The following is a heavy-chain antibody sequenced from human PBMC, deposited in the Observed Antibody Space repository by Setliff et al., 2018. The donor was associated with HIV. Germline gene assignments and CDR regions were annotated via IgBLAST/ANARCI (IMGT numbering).Heavy chain of an antibody. J-gene: IGHJ4*02. CDR2: INPQTGGT. CDR1: GYTLSSHY. D-gene: IGHD3-3*01. CDR3: ARDLRNSNTLFGVLNFVFDL. Sequence: GASVKVSCKASGYTLSSHYIHWVRQAPGHGPEWVGWINPQTGGTNFAQKFQGRITMTSDTSVNTVFIELSRLKSDDTALYYCARDLRNSNTLFGVLNFVFDLWGQGTLVTVSS. V-gene: IGHV1-2*02.